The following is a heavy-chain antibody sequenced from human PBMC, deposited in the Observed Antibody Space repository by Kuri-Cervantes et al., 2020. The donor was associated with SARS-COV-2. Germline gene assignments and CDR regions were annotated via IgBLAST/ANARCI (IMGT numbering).Heavy chain of an antibody. Sequence: ASVKVSCKASGDTFNSYGFSWVRQAPGQGLEWMGWISAYNGNTNYAQKLQGRVTMTTDTSTSTAYMELRSLRSDDTAVYYCARNWSGYFPWVYYYGMDVWGQGTTVTVSS. D-gene: IGHD3-3*01. J-gene: IGHJ6*02. CDR2: ISAYNGNT. V-gene: IGHV1-18*01. CDR1: GDTFNSYG. CDR3: ARNWSGYFPWVYYYGMDV.